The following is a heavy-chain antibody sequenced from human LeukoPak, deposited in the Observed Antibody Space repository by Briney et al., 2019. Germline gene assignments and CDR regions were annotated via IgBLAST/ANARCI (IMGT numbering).Heavy chain of an antibody. J-gene: IGHJ4*02. Sequence: PGGSLRLSCAASGFTFSSYAMSWVRQAPGKGLEWVSSISGSGGSTYYAVSVKGRFTISRDNSKNTLYLQMNSLRAEDTAVYYCAKGSGDYIDYFNNWGQGTLVTVSS. CDR2: ISGSGGST. V-gene: IGHV3-23*01. CDR1: GFTFSSYA. CDR3: AKGSGDYIDYFNN. D-gene: IGHD4-17*01.